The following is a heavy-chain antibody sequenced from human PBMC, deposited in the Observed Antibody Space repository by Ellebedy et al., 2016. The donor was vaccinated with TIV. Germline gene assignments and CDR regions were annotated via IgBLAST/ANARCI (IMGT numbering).Heavy chain of an antibody. V-gene: IGHV4-34*01. J-gene: IGHJ6*02. D-gene: IGHD3-10*01. CDR2: INHSGIT. Sequence: SETLSLTXAVYGGSFSGYYWSWIRQPPGKGLEWIGEINHSGITNYNPSLKSRVTISVDTSKNQFSLKLSSVTAADTAVYYCARRGLYYGSGSYYKLDFYYGMDVWGQGTTVTVSS. CDR3: ARRGLYYGSGSYYKLDFYYGMDV. CDR1: GGSFSGYY.